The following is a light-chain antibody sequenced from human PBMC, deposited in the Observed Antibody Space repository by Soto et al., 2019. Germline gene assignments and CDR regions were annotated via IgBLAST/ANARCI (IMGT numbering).Light chain of an antibody. J-gene: IGKJ5*01. CDR2: AAS. Sequence: DIQMTQSPSSLSASVGDRVTITCRASQGISNFLAWYQQKPGKVPKLLISAASTLQSGVPSRFSGSGSGTDFTLTITSRQPDDVATYYCQKYSSVITFGQGTRLEIK. V-gene: IGKV1-27*01. CDR3: QKYSSVIT. CDR1: QGISNF.